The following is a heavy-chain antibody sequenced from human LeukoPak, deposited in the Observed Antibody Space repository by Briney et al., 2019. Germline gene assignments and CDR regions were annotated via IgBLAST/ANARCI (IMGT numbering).Heavy chain of an antibody. CDR1: GGSISSNNY. Sequence: SETLSLTCIVSGGSISSNNYWHWIRQHPGKGLEWLGYIYDTGYAYYNPSLRSRLTISVDTSQNHFSLKLTSVTAADTAVYYCARARLDYYDSSGEDYWGQGTLVTVSS. CDR2: IYDTGYA. V-gene: IGHV4-31*03. D-gene: IGHD3-22*01. CDR3: ARARLDYYDSSGEDY. J-gene: IGHJ4*02.